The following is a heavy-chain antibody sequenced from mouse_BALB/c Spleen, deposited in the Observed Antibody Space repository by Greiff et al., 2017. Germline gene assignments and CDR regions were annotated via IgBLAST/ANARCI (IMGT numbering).Heavy chain of an antibody. V-gene: IGHV7-3*02. CDR1: GFTFTDYY. CDR2: IRNKANGYTT. J-gene: IGHJ2*01. Sequence: EVQVVESGGGLVQPGGSLRLSCATSGFTFTDYYMSWVRQPPGKALEWLGFIRNKANGYTTEYSASVKGRFTISRDNSQSILYLQMNTLRAEDSATYYCARSPFDYWGQGTTLTVSS. CDR3: ARSPFDY.